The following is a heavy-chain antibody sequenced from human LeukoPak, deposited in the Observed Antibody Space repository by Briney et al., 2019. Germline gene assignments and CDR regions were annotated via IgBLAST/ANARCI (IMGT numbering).Heavy chain of an antibody. J-gene: IGHJ4*02. CDR3: ARQVGGGHFDY. Sequence: KPSETLSLTCTVSGGSISSSSYYWGWIRQPPGKGLEWIGSIYYSGSTYYNPSLKSRVTISVDTSKNQFSLKLSSVTAADTAVYYCARQVGGGHFDYWGQGTLVTVSS. D-gene: IGHD1-26*01. CDR1: GGSISSSSYY. V-gene: IGHV4-39*01. CDR2: IYYSGST.